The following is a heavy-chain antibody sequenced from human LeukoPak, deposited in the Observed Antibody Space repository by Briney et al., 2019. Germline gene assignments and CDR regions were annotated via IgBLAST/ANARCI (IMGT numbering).Heavy chain of an antibody. V-gene: IGHV3-30*04. CDR2: ISYDGSNK. J-gene: IGHJ4*02. D-gene: IGHD3-10*01. CDR3: ATYYYGSGPEK. CDR1: GFTFSSYA. Sequence: PGRSLRLSCAASGFTFSSYAMHWVRQAPGKGLEWVAVISYDGSNKYYADSVKGRFTISRDNSKNTLYLQMNSLRPEDTAVYYCATYYYGSGPEKWGQGTLVTVSS.